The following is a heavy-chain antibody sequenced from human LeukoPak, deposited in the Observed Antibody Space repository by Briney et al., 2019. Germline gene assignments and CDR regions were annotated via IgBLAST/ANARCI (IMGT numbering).Heavy chain of an antibody. D-gene: IGHD6-13*01. Sequence: PSETLSLTCTVSGGSISSYYWSWIRQPPGKGLEWIGYIYYSGSTNYNPSLKSRVTISVDTSKNQFSLKLSSVTAADTAVYYCARASFYSSSWRGAFDIWGQGTMVTVSS. CDR2: IYYSGST. CDR1: GGSISSYY. V-gene: IGHV4-59*12. CDR3: ARASFYSSSWRGAFDI. J-gene: IGHJ3*02.